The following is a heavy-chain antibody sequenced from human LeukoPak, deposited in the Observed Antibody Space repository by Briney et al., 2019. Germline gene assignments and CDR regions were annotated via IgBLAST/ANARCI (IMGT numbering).Heavy chain of an antibody. Sequence: SETLSLTCAVYGGSFSGYYWSWIRQPPKKGLEWIGEINHSGSTSYNPSLKSRVTISVDTSKNQFSLKLSSVTAADTAVYYCARGLGSGSYYNYRGQGTLVTVSS. CDR1: GGSFSGYY. CDR2: INHSGST. CDR3: ARGLGSGSYYNY. J-gene: IGHJ4*02. V-gene: IGHV4-34*01. D-gene: IGHD1-26*01.